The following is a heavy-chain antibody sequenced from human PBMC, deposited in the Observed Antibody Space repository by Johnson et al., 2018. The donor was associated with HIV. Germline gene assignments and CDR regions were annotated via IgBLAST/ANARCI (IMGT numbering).Heavy chain of an antibody. Sequence: QVLLLESGGGLVQPGGSLRLSCAASGFIFSSYGMHWVRQSPGKGLEWVAFIRYDGSNKYYADSVKGRFTISRDNSKSMLYLQMNSLRTEDTAVYYCTKEGVYDSSGYKPPDAFDVWGQGTVVTVSS. J-gene: IGHJ3*01. D-gene: IGHD3-22*01. CDR3: TKEGVYDSSGYKPPDAFDV. CDR1: GFIFSSYG. V-gene: IGHV3-30*02. CDR2: IRYDGSNK.